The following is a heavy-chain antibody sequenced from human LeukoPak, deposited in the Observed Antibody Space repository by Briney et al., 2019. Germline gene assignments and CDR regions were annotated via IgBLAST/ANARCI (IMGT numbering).Heavy chain of an antibody. CDR1: GYSISSGYY. CDR2: IYYSGST. J-gene: IGHJ4*02. V-gene: IGHV4-38-2*02. Sequence: SETLSLTCTVSGYSISSGYYWGWIRQPPGKGLEWIGSIYYSGSTHYNPSLKSRVTRSVDTSKNQFSLKLSSVTAADTAVYYCARGRLGAAAGTGYWGQGTLVTVSS. D-gene: IGHD6-13*01. CDR3: ARGRLGAAAGTGY.